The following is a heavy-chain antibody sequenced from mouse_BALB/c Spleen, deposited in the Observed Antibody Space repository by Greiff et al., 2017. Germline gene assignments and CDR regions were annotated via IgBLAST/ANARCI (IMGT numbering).Heavy chain of an antibody. Sequence: VQLVESGAELAKPGASVKMSCKASGYTFTSYWMHWVKQRPGQGLEWIGYINPSTGYTEYNQKFKDKATLTADKSSSTAYMQLSSLTSEDSAVYYCARGGGWDYWGQGTSVTVSS. CDR1: GYTFTSYW. CDR2: INPSTGYT. J-gene: IGHJ4*01. CDR3: ARGGGWDY. V-gene: IGHV1-7*01.